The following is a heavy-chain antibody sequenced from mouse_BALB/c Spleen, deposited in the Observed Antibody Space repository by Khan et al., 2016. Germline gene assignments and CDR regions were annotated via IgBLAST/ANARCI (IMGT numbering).Heavy chain of an antibody. CDR3: ARAWYSMDY. Sequence: QVQLKESGAELMKPGASVKISCKATGYTFSNYWIEWVKQRPGHGLEWIGDILPGSGYSNSNENFKGKATFTADESSNSAYMQLISLTSEDSAVYFCARAWYSMDYWGQGTPVTVSS. CDR2: ILPGSGYS. J-gene: IGHJ4*01. CDR1: GYTFSNYW. V-gene: IGHV1-9*01.